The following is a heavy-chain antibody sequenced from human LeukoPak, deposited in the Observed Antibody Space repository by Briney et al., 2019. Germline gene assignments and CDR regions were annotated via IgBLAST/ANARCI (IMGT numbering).Heavy chain of an antibody. D-gene: IGHD6-13*01. CDR3: ASRLPGYSSSWYEGGAFDI. V-gene: IGHV4-61*02. Sequence: SETLSLTCTVSGGSISSGSYYWSWIRQPAGKGLEWIGRIYTSGSTNYNPSLKSRVTISVDTSKNQFSLKLSSVTAADTAVYYCASRLPGYSSSWYEGGAFDIWGQGTMVTVSS. CDR2: IYTSGST. J-gene: IGHJ3*02. CDR1: GGSISSGSYY.